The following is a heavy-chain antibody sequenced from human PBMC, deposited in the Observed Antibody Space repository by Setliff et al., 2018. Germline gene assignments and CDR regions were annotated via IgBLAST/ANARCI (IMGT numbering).Heavy chain of an antibody. CDR3: ARVSRSYGLPLDY. CDR2: ISSSGSTI. V-gene: IGHV3-11*04. D-gene: IGHD5-18*01. Sequence: PGGSLRLSCAASGFTFDDYGMSWVRQAPGKGLEWVSYISSSGSTIYYADSVKGRFTISRDNAKNSLYLQMNSLRAEDTAVYYCARVSRSYGLPLDYWGQGTLVTVSS. CDR1: GFTFDDYG. J-gene: IGHJ4*02.